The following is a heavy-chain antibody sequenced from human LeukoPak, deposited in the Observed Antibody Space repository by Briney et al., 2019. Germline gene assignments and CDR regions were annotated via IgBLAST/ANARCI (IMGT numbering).Heavy chain of an antibody. Sequence: ASVKVSCKASGYTFTGYYMHWVRQAPGQGLEWMGWINPNSGGTNYAQKFQGRVTMTRDTSISTAYVELSRLRSDDTAVYDCASPYQLLFESAFDIWGQGTMVTVSS. V-gene: IGHV1-2*02. CDR1: GYTFTGYY. CDR2: INPNSGGT. CDR3: ASPYQLLFESAFDI. D-gene: IGHD2-2*01. J-gene: IGHJ3*02.